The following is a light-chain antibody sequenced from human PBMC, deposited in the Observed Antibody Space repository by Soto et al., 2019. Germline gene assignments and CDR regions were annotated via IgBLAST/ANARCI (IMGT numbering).Light chain of an antibody. Sequence: DIQMTQSPSTLSAFVGERVTITCRASHYVSSSLAWYQQKPGKAPKLMIYKTSILDSGVPSRFSGSASGTEVTLSISSLQPDDFATYWCQQYNTYPWTFGQGNKVEIK. V-gene: IGKV1-5*03. CDR1: HYVSSS. CDR3: QQYNTYPWT. J-gene: IGKJ1*01. CDR2: KTS.